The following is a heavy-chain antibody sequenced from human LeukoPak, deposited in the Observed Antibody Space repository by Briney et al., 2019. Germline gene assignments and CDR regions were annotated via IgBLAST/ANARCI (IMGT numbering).Heavy chain of an antibody. CDR2: IIPIFGTA. CDR3: AREGEEQQLALYYFDY. J-gene: IGHJ4*02. D-gene: IGHD6-13*01. V-gene: IGHV1-69*01. CDR1: GGTFSSYA. Sequence: SVKVSCKASGGTFSSYAISWVRQAPGQGLEWMGGIIPIFGTANYAQKFQGRVTITADESTSTAYMGLSSLRSEDTAVYYCAREGEEQQLALYYFDYWGQGTLVTVSS.